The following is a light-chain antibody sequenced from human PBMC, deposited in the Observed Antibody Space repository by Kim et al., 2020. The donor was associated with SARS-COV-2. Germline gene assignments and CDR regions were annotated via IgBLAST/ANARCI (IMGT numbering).Light chain of an antibody. Sequence: LSPAERATFSGRASQSVGSGLAWYQQKPGQAPRLLIHDASNRATGIPDRFSGSGSGTDFTLTITRLEPEDFAVYYCHMYGSPWRTFGGGTKVDIK. J-gene: IGKJ4*01. CDR3: HMYGSPWRT. CDR1: QSVGSG. CDR2: DAS. V-gene: IGKV3-20*01.